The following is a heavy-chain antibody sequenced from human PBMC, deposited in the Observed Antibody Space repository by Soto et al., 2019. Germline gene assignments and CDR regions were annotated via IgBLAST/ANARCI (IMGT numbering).Heavy chain of an antibody. J-gene: IGHJ5*02. V-gene: IGHV1-8*01. CDR3: PRGLYYTSWSGWRWFDP. CDR2: MNPKSGNT. Sequence: QVQLVQSGAEVKKPGASVKVSCKASGYTFTSYDIHWVRQATGQGLEWMGWMNPKSGNTGYAQKFQGRVTMTRNTSITTAYMELTSLRSEDTAVYYCPRGLYYTSWSGWRWFDPWGQGTLVTVSS. CDR1: GYTFTSYD. D-gene: IGHD3-3*01.